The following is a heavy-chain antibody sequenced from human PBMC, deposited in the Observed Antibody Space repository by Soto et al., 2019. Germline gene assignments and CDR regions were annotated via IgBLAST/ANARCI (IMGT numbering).Heavy chain of an antibody. CDR1: GFTFSDHY. D-gene: IGHD5-12*01. V-gene: IGHV3-72*01. Sequence: GGSLRLSCAASGFTFSDHYIDWVRQAPGKGLEWVGRSRDKAHSYTTEYAASVKVRFTISRDDSKNSVYLQMNSVKTEDTAVYFCARVFNGGYGEFDIWGQGALVTVSS. CDR2: SRDKAHSYTT. J-gene: IGHJ4*02. CDR3: ARVFNGGYGEFDI.